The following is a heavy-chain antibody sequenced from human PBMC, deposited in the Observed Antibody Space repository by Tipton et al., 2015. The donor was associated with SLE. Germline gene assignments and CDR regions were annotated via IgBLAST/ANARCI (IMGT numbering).Heavy chain of an antibody. CDR1: GGSISESTYS. CDR2: MYFSGNT. V-gene: IGHV4-39*07. Sequence: TLSLTCTVSGGSISESTYSWDWIRQAPGKGLEWIGSMYFSGNTYYNPFLRSRVTISADTSKNQFSLKLTSVTAADTAVYYCARSSSVRTLLWPTFAYWGQGTLVTVSS. J-gene: IGHJ4*02. CDR3: ARSSSVRTLLWPTFAY. D-gene: IGHD2/OR15-2a*01.